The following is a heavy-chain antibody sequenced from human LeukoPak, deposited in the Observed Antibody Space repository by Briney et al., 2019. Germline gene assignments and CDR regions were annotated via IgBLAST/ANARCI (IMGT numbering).Heavy chain of an antibody. V-gene: IGHV3-53*01. D-gene: IGHD3-22*01. CDR3: AREHYYDSSGRGYYFDY. CDR1: GFTVSSNS. CDR2: IYSGGST. J-gene: IGHJ4*02. Sequence: GGSLRLSCTVSGFTVSSNSMSWVRQAPGKGLEWVSVIYSGGSTYYADSVKGRFTISRDNSKNTLYLQMNSLRAEDTAVYYCAREHYYDSSGRGYYFDYWGQGTLVTVSS.